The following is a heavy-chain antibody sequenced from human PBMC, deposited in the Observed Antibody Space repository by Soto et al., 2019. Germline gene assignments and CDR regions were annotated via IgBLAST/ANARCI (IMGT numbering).Heavy chain of an antibody. D-gene: IGHD5-12*01. V-gene: IGHV3-30*18. J-gene: IGHJ6*02. Sequence: GGSLRLSCAASGFTFSGYYMHWVRQAPGKGLEWVAVISYDGSTGYYADSVKGRFTISRDNSANRLFLQMNSLRPEDTAVYYCTKDDGYNDSTYYHYFGMDVWGQGTTVTVSS. CDR3: TKDDGYNDSTYYHYFGMDV. CDR2: ISYDGSTG. CDR1: GFTFSGYY.